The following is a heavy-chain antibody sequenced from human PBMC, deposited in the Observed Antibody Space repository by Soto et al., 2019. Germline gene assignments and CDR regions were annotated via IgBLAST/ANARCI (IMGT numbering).Heavy chain of an antibody. Sequence: EVQLVESGGALVQPGGSLRLSCEASGFPFSTSWLPWVRKAPGKGLMWVSGINPDGSRTTYADSVKGRFAISRDNAKNTVYLQMHSLRAEDAAVYYCARVKLGSYDWFDPWGQGTLVTVSS. CDR3: ARVKLGSYDWFDP. CDR2: INPDGSRT. D-gene: IGHD3-16*01. J-gene: IGHJ5*02. V-gene: IGHV3-74*01. CDR1: GFPFSTSW.